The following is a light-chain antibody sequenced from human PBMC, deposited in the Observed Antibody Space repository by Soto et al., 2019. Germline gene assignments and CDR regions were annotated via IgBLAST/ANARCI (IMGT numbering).Light chain of an antibody. V-gene: IGKV3-15*01. CDR1: HSVTSN. Sequence: ELVMTQSPATLSVSPGERATLSCRASHSVTSNLAWYQQKPGQAPRLLIYGASTRATGIPARFSGSGSGTEFTLTISSLQSEDFAVYYCQQYNNWPPRWTFGQGTKVEIK. CDR2: GAS. J-gene: IGKJ1*01. CDR3: QQYNNWPPRWT.